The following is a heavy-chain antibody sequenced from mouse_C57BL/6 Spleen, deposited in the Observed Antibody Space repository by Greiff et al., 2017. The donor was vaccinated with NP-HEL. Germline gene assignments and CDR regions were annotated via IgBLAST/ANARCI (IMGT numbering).Heavy chain of an antibody. CDR2: ISSGSSTI. D-gene: IGHD1-1*01. V-gene: IGHV5-17*01. CDR1: GFTFSDYG. J-gene: IGHJ3*01. CDR3: ARFLYGSSSFAY. Sequence: EVQLVESGGGLVKPGGSLRLSCAASGFTFSDYGMHWVRQAPEKGLEWVAYISSGSSTIYYADTVKGRFTISRDNAKNTLFLQMTSLRSEYTSMYYCARFLYGSSSFAYWGQGTLVTVSA.